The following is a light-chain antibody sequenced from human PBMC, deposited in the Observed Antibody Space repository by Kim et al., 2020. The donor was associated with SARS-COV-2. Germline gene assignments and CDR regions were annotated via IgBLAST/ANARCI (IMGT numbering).Light chain of an antibody. V-gene: IGLV10-54*01. CDR3: SAWDSSLSAWV. J-gene: IGLJ3*02. Sequence: QAGLTQPPSVSKGLRQTATLTCTGNTNNVGDQGAAWLQQHQGHPPKHLSYSDNNRPSGISERLSASRSGNTASLTITGLQPEDEADYYCSAWDSSLSAWVFGGGTQLTVL. CDR2: SDN. CDR1: TNNVGDQG.